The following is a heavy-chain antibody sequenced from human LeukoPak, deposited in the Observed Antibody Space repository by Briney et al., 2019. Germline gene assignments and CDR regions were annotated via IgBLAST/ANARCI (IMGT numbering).Heavy chain of an antibody. CDR1: GFTFSSYS. CDR3: ASLPSHPIFNPYCGSTSCYSEYYFDY. D-gene: IGHD2-2*01. Sequence: GGSLRLSCAASGFTFSSYSMNWVRQAPGKGLEWVSSISSSSSYIYYADSVKGRFTISRDNAKNSLYLQMNSLRAEDTAVYYCASLPSHPIFNPYCGSTSCYSEYYFDYWGQGTLVTVSS. CDR2: ISSSSSYI. V-gene: IGHV3-21*01. J-gene: IGHJ4*02.